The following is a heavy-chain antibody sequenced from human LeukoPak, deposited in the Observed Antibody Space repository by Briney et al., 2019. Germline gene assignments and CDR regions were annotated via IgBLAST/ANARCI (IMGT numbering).Heavy chain of an antibody. CDR1: GFTFDDYA. J-gene: IGHJ4*02. D-gene: IGHD6-19*01. CDR2: ISWNSGSI. Sequence: GGSLRLSCAASGFTFDDYAMHWVRQAPGKGLEWVSGISWNSGSIGYADSVKGRFTISRDNAKNSLYLQMNSLRAEDTALYYCAKEIYSSGWDTLDYWGQGTLVTVSS. CDR3: AKEIYSSGWDTLDY. V-gene: IGHV3-9*01.